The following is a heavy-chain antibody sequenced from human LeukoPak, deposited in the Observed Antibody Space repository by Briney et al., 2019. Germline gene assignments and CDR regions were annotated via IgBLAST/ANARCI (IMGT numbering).Heavy chain of an antibody. CDR3: ARKGRYCSGGSCYSELDY. D-gene: IGHD2-15*01. Sequence: PSETLSLTCAVSGYSISSGYYWGWIRQPPGKGLEWIGSIYHSGSTYYNPSLKSRVTISVDTSKNQLSLKLSSVTAADTAVYYCARKGRYCSGGSCYSELDYWGQGTLVTVSS. V-gene: IGHV4-38-2*01. CDR1: GYSISSGYY. CDR2: IYHSGST. J-gene: IGHJ4*02.